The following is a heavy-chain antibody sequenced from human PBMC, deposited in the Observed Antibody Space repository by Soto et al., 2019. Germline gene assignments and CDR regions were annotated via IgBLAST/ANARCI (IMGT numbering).Heavy chain of an antibody. CDR1: GFTFSSYG. D-gene: IGHD4-17*01. Sequence: QVQLVESGGGVVQPGRSLRLSCAASGFTFSSYGMHWVRQAPGKGLEWVAVISYDGSNKYYADSVKGRFTISRDNSKNTLYLQMNSLRAEDTAVYYCAKDRGSYGDYGLGYYFDYWGQGTLVTVSS. J-gene: IGHJ4*02. V-gene: IGHV3-30*18. CDR2: ISYDGSNK. CDR3: AKDRGSYGDYGLGYYFDY.